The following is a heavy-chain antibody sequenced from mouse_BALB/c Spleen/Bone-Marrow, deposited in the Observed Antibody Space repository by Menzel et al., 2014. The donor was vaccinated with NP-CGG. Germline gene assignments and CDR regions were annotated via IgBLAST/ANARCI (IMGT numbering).Heavy chain of an antibody. Sequence: EVQLVESGGDLVKSGGSLKLSCASSGFILSSYSMSWVRQIPEKRLVWVATISSGGGNIYYPDSVKGRFTISRDNAKNNLYLQMSSLRSEDTALYYCVRSSPFFNGKGGDYDRDYWGQGTSVTVSS. CDR1: GFILSSYS. J-gene: IGHJ4*01. CDR2: ISSGGGNI. CDR3: VRSSPFFNGKGGDYDRDY. V-gene: IGHV5-9*03. D-gene: IGHD2-1*01.